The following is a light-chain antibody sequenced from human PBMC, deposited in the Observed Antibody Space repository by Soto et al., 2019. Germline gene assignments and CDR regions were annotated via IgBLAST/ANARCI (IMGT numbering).Light chain of an antibody. V-gene: IGKV1-39*01. CDR2: AAC. J-gene: IGKJ2*01. Sequence: DIQMTQSPSSLSACVGARVTITCRSSQSISNYLNWYQQKPGKAPKVLIYAACNLQSGVPSRLSGSGSGTDFTLTISSLQPEDFATYYCQQSYSTPPYNFGQGTKLEI. CDR1: QSISNY. CDR3: QQSYSTPPYN.